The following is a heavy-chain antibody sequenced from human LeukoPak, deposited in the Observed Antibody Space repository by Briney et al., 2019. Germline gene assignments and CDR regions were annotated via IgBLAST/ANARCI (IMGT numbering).Heavy chain of an antibody. CDR1: GGSISSYY. CDR2: IYTSGST. D-gene: IGHD3-10*01. V-gene: IGHV4-4*07. Sequence: LETLSLTCTVSGGSISSYYWSWIRQPAGKGLEWIGRIYTSGSTNYNPSLKSRVTMSVDMSKNQFSLKLSSVTAADTAVYYCARDTYGSGSYTWIYWGQGTLVTVSS. J-gene: IGHJ4*02. CDR3: ARDTYGSGSYTWIY.